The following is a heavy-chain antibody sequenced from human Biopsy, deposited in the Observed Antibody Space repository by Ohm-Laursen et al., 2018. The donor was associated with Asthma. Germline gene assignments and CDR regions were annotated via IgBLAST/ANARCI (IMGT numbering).Heavy chain of an antibody. V-gene: IGHV3-53*01. J-gene: IGHJ4*02. D-gene: IGHD3-22*01. Sequence: GSLRLSCAASGFAVSRDYMFWVRQAPGKGLEWVSVIYSGGTSHTAASVKGRFTISRDYSKNTLYLQMHSLRAEDTAVYYCARGDSSNWSHYYFDYWGQGTLVTVSS. CDR3: ARGDSSNWSHYYFDY. CDR2: IYSGGTS. CDR1: GFAVSRDY.